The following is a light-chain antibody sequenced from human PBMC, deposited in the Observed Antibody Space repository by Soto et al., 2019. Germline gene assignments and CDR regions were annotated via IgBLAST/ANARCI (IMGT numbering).Light chain of an antibody. J-gene: IGKJ5*01. CDR2: AAS. V-gene: IGKV1-9*01. CDR3: QQLNSYPPEIT. CDR1: QGISSY. Sequence: DIQLTQSPSFLSASVGDRVTITCRASQGISSYLAWYQQKPGKAPKLLIYAASTLQSGVPSRFSGSGFGTEFTLTISSLQPEDFATYYCQQLNSYPPEITFGQGTRLEIK.